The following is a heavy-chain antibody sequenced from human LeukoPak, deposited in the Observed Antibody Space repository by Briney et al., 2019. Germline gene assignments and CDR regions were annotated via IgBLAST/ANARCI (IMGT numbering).Heavy chain of an antibody. V-gene: IGHV3-7*03. CDR1: GFTFGSSW. J-gene: IGHJ4*02. D-gene: IGHD3-9*01. CDR2: INHRGSDQ. Sequence: GGSLRLSCAASGFTFGSSWMIWVRQAPGEGLEWVANINHRGSDQRYVDSVKGRFTISRDNTKNSLYLQMNGLRAEDTAVYYCAKGLTNLGDDWGQGTLVTVSS. CDR3: AKGLTNLGDD.